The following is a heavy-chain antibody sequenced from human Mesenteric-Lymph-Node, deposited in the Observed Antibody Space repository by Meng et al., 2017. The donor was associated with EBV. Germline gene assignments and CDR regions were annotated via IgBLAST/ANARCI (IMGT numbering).Heavy chain of an antibody. Sequence: AQWVESGGGLVQPGGSLRLSCAASGFTFSSHWMHWVRQAPGKGLEWVSLIYSDGSTSYADSVKGRFTISRDNSKNTLYLQMNSLRAEDTAVYYCASVVEMATYWGQGTLVTVSS. D-gene: IGHD5-24*01. V-gene: IGHV3-66*01. CDR3: ASVVEMATY. J-gene: IGHJ4*02. CDR1: GFTFSSHW. CDR2: IYSDGST.